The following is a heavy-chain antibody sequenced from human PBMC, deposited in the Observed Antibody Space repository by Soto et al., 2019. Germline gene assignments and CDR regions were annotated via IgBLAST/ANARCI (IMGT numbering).Heavy chain of an antibody. CDR1: GGTFSSYT. CDR2: IIPILGIA. V-gene: IGHV1-69*02. Sequence: QVQLVQSGAEVKKPGSSVKVSCKASGGTFSSYTISWVRQAPGQGLEWMGRIIPILGIANYAQKFQGRVTITADKSTSTAHMELSSLRSEDTAVYYCARIPAAMMGDYFDYWGQGTLVTVSS. D-gene: IGHD2-2*01. J-gene: IGHJ4*02. CDR3: ARIPAAMMGDYFDY.